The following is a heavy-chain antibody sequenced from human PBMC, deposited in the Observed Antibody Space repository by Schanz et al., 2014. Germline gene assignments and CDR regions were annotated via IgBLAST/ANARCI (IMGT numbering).Heavy chain of an antibody. Sequence: VQLVESGGGVVQPGRSLRLSCVASGFTFSSYDVFWVRQAPGKGLEWVSAISGSGGSTFYADSVKGRFTISRDNSKNTLYLQMNSLRAEDTAIYYCAKDAPYPFDLWGRGTLITVSS. CDR3: AKDAPYPFDL. V-gene: IGHV3-23*04. CDR2: ISGSGGST. J-gene: IGHJ2*01. CDR1: GFTFSSYD.